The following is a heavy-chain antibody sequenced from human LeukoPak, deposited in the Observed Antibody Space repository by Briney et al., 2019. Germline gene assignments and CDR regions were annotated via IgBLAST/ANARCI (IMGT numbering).Heavy chain of an antibody. CDR3: ALSLIVVAFDAFDI. CDR2: IYYTGNI. D-gene: IGHD3-22*01. CDR1: GFTFSSYSMN. Sequence: GSLRLSCAASGFTFSSYSMNWVRQSPGKGLEWIGTIYYTGNIYYNPSLKSRVTLSVDTSRNQFSLRLTSVTAADTAVYYCALSLIVVAFDAFDIWGQGTMVTVSS. V-gene: IGHV4-59*04. J-gene: IGHJ3*02.